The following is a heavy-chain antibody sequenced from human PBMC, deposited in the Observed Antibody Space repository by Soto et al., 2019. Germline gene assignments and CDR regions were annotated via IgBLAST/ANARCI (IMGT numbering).Heavy chain of an antibody. J-gene: IGHJ5*02. D-gene: IGHD2-15*01. V-gene: IGHV3-74*01. Sequence: GGSLRLSCAASGFTFSTYWMHWVRQAPGKGLVWVSRINNDGSSTSYADSVKGRLTISRDNAKNTLYLQMNSLRAEDTAVYYCASALYCSGGSCSFDPWGQGTLVTVSS. CDR1: GFTFSTYW. CDR3: ASALYCSGGSCSFDP. CDR2: INNDGSST.